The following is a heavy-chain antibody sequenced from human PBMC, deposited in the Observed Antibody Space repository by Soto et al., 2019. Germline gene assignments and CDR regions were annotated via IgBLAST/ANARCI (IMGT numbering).Heavy chain of an antibody. CDR3: ARDKERRHLGGNYLSGIDV. V-gene: IGHV1-69*05. CDR1: GGTFGNSA. CDR2: IIPIFPTP. D-gene: IGHD6-25*01. Sequence: QVQLVQSGAEVKKPGSSVTVSCKASGGTFGNSAISRVRQAPGQGLEWMGGIIPIFPTPDYAQKFQGRVTXTXDXXTTTASMELTSLRSEDTAVYYCARDKERRHLGGNYLSGIDVGGQGTTVTVSS. J-gene: IGHJ6*02.